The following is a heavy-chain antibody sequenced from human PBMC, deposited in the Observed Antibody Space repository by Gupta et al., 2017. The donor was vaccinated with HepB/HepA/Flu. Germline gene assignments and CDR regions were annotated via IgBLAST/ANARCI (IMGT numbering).Heavy chain of an antibody. CDR3: GRVGEAGY. J-gene: IGHJ4*02. D-gene: IGHD4-17*01. Sequence: EVQLIESGGGLVQPGGSLRLSWSASGLTFSGYWMHWVRQTPGKGLVWVSDVSADGKTAFYADSVKGRFTISRYNANTVYLQMNSLRVEDTAVYYCGRVGEAGYWGQGALVTVSS. CDR2: VSADGKTA. CDR1: GLTFSGYW. V-gene: IGHV3-74*01.